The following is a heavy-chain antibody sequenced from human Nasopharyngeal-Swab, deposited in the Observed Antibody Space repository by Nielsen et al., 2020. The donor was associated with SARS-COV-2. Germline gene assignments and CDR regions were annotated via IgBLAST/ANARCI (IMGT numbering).Heavy chain of an antibody. Sequence: GESLKISCADSGFTFRRDWMSWVRQAPGKGLEWVANIKQDGSETYYVDSVKGRFTISRDNAKSSLYLQMNSLRAEDTAVYYCARVAGSGYYWGQGTLVTVSS. CDR1: GFTFRRDW. V-gene: IGHV3-7*03. J-gene: IGHJ4*02. D-gene: IGHD3-22*01. CDR2: IKQDGSET. CDR3: ARVAGSGYY.